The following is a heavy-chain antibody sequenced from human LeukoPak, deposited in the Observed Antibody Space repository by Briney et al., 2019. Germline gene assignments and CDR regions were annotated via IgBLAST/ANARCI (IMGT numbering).Heavy chain of an antibody. CDR1: GGTFSSYA. V-gene: IGHV1-69*01. Sequence: SVKVSCKASGGTFSSYAISWVRQAPGQGLEWMGGIIPIFGTANYAQKFQGRVTITADESTSTAYMELSSLRSEDTAVYYCARGRTMVRGVNDWGQGTLVTVSS. J-gene: IGHJ4*02. CDR2: IIPIFGTA. CDR3: ARGRTMVRGVND. D-gene: IGHD3-10*01.